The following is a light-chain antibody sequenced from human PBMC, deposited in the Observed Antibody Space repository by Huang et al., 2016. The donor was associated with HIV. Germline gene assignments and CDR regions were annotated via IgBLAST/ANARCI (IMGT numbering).Light chain of an antibody. Sequence: EIVITQSPATLSVSPGERATPAGRASQSVRDKLAWYQQKPGQAPRLLLHGTSTRAAGVPARFSGSGSGTEFTLTISSLQSEDCGVYYCQQYESWPPLTFGGGTKVEIK. CDR1: QSVRDK. V-gene: IGKV3-15*01. J-gene: IGKJ4*01. CDR3: QQYESWPPLT. CDR2: GTS.